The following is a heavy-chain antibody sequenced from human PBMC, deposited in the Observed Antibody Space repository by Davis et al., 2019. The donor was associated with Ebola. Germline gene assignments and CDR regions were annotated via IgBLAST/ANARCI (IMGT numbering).Heavy chain of an antibody. CDR1: GFTFSSYW. J-gene: IGHJ1*01. D-gene: IGHD2-2*01. CDR2: IKQDGSEK. CDR3: AMIVVVPAAIYAEYFQH. V-gene: IGHV3-7*03. Sequence: GESLKISCAASGFTFSSYWVSWVRQAPGKGLEWVANIKQDGSEKYYVDSVKGRLTISRDNAKNSLYLQMNSLRAEDTAVYYCAMIVVVPAAIYAEYFQHWGQGTLVTVSS.